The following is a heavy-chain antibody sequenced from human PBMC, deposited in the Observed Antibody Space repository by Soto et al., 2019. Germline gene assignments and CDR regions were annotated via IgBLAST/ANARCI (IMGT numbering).Heavy chain of an antibody. V-gene: IGHV4-59*01. J-gene: IGHJ4*02. CDR3: ARYAVAGNGGVRFDY. Sequence: QVQLQESGPGLVKPSETLSLTCTVSGGSISSYYWSWIRQPPGKGLEWIGYIYYSGSTNYNPSHKRRVTISVDTSKNQFSLKLSSVTAADTAVYYCARYAVAGNGGVRFDYWGQGTLVTVSS. CDR2: IYYSGST. D-gene: IGHD6-19*01. CDR1: GGSISSYY.